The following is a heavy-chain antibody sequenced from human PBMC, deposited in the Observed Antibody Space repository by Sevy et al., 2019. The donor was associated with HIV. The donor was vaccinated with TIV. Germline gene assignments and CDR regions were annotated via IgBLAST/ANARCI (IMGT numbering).Heavy chain of an antibody. J-gene: IGHJ4*02. D-gene: IGHD5-18*01. CDR2: IKQDGSEK. CDR3: VREGVGGYSYGFDY. V-gene: IGHV3-7*01. Sequence: GESLKISCAASGFTFSSYWMSWVRQAPGKGLEWVANIKQDGSEKYYVDSVKGRFTISRDNAKNTLFLQMNSLRVEDTAVYYCVREGVGGYSYGFDYWGQGTLVTVSS. CDR1: GFTFSSYW.